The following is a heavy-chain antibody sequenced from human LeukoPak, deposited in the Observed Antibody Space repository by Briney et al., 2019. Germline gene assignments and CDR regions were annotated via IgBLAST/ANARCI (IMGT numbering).Heavy chain of an antibody. D-gene: IGHD3-9*01. CDR3: ARHLNYYYYMDV. Sequence: SETLSLTCTVSGGSISSSSYYWVWIRQPPGKGLEWIGSIYDSGSTYYNPSLKSLVTISVDTSKNQFSLKLSSVTAADTAVYYCARHLNYYYYMDVWGKGTTVTVSS. CDR1: GGSISSSSYY. V-gene: IGHV4-39*01. J-gene: IGHJ6*03. CDR2: IYDSGST.